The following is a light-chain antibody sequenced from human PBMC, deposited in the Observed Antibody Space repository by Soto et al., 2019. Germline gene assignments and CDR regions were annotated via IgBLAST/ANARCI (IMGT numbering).Light chain of an antibody. Sequence: EIVLTQSPGTLTLSPGERATLSCRASQTVSSNSLAWYQQKAGQAPRVLIFDVSTRATGIPDRFSGSGSGTEFTLTISSLQSEDFAVYYCQQYNNWWTFGQGTKVDI. CDR3: QQYNNWWT. V-gene: IGKV3D-15*01. CDR1: QTVSSN. J-gene: IGKJ1*01. CDR2: DVS.